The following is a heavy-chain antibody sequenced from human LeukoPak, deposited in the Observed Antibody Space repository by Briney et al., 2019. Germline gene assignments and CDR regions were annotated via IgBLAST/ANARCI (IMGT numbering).Heavy chain of an antibody. J-gene: IGHJ5*02. D-gene: IGHD1-26*01. Sequence: SETLSLTCTVSGASVSSASYGSWIRQPPGQGVGWIANIYNGVNTNYNPSLKSRVTISVDTSKNQFSLRLNSVTAADTAVYYCARSRAFNSGAFDPWGQGSLVTVSS. CDR2: IYNGVNT. CDR3: ARSRAFNSGAFDP. V-gene: IGHV4-61*01. CDR1: GASVSSASY.